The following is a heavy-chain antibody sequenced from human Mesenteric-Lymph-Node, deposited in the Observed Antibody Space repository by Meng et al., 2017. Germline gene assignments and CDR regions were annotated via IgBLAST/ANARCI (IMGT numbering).Heavy chain of an antibody. D-gene: IGHD3-9*01. CDR3: ARLLNGDRYFDH. V-gene: IGHV1-2*02. Sequence: ASVKVSCKASGYTFTGYYMHWVRQAPGQGLEWMGWIHPNSGGTNYAQKFQGRVIMTRDTSISTAYMELSRLRSDDTAVYYCARLLNGDRYFDHWGQGTLVTSPQ. J-gene: IGHJ4*02. CDR2: IHPNSGGT. CDR1: GYTFTGYY.